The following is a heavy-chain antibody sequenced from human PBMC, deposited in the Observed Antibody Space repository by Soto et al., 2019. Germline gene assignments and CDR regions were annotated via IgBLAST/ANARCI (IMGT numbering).Heavy chain of an antibody. CDR3: ASSSGGWVYAFEI. CDR1: GGSISSYY. D-gene: IGHD3-10*01. Sequence: PSETLSLTCTVSGGSISSYYWSWIRQPPGKGLEWIGYIYYIGSTDYNPSLKSRVTISVDTSKNQFSLKLSSVTAADTAVYYCASSSGGWVYAFEIWGQVTMVTVSS. V-gene: IGHV4-59*01. J-gene: IGHJ3*02. CDR2: IYYIGST.